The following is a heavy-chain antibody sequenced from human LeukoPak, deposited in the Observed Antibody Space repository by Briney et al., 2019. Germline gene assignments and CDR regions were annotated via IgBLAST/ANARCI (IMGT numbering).Heavy chain of an antibody. CDR3: AKELYSSVYYFYYMDV. D-gene: IGHD6-25*01. CDR1: GFTFSTCG. V-gene: IGHV3-30*02. CDR2: IRYGGSDI. J-gene: IGHJ6*03. Sequence: GGSLRLSCAASGFTFSTCGMHWVRQAPGKGLEWVAFIRYGGSDIYYGDSVKGRFTISRDNSKNTLYLQMNSLRGEDTAVYYCAKELYSSVYYFYYMDVWGKGTTVTVSS.